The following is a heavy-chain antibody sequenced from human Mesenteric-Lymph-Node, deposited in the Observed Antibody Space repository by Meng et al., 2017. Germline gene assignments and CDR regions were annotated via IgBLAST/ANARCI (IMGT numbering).Heavy chain of an antibody. V-gene: IGHV3-30*03. J-gene: IGHJ6*02. Sequence: GGSLRLSCAASGFTVSSFHMSWVRQAPGKGLEWVAVITYDGTNTYLADSVKGRFTISRDNSENTLYLQVTTLRVEDTAVYYCARSRALRYFDPPKPEGYYGMDVWGQGTTVTVSS. CDR2: ITYDGTNT. CDR1: GFTVSSFH. D-gene: IGHD3-9*01. CDR3: ARSRALRYFDPPKPEGYYGMDV.